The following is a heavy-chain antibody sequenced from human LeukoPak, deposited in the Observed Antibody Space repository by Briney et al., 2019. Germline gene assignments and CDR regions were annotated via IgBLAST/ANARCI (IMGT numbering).Heavy chain of an antibody. CDR1: GGTFSSYA. Sequence: SVKVSCKASGGTFSSYAISWVRQAPGQGVEWMGRIIPIFGIANYAQKLQGRVTITADKTTRTPYMELSSLRSEDTAVSYCARDQAVVVAAEDYYGMDVWGQGTTITVSS. D-gene: IGHD2-15*01. CDR3: ARDQAVVVAAEDYYGMDV. J-gene: IGHJ6*02. V-gene: IGHV1-69*04. CDR2: IIPIFGIA.